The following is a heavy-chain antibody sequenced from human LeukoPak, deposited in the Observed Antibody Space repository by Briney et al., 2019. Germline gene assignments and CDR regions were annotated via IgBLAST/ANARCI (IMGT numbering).Heavy chain of an antibody. CDR1: GFTFSSFN. CDR2: ISSSSSYI. J-gene: IGHJ4*02. Sequence: GGSLRLSCAASGFTFSSFNMNWVRQAPGKGLEWVSSISSSSSYIYYADSVKGRFTISRDNAKNSLYLQMNSLRAEDTAVYYCAKRSFDWLFNPHDYWGQGTLVTVSS. CDR3: AKRSFDWLFNPHDY. D-gene: IGHD3-9*01. V-gene: IGHV3-21*04.